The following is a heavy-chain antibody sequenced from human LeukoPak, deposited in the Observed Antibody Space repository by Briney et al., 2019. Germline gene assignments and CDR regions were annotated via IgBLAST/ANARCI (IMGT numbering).Heavy chain of an antibody. CDR3: ARSCSSSSWEHFFDY. CDR2: ISSSSSYI. V-gene: IGHV3-21*01. CDR1: RFTFSTYT. J-gene: IGHJ4*02. D-gene: IGHD6-6*01. Sequence: GGSLRLSCAASRFTFSTYTMNWVRQAPGKGLEWVSSISSSSSYIYYADSVKGRFTISRDNAKNSLYLQMNTLRAEDTAVYYCARSCSSSSWEHFFDYWGQGARVTVSS.